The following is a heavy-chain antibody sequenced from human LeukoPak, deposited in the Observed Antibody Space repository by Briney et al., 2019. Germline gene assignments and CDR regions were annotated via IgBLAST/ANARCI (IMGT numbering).Heavy chain of an antibody. CDR1: GGSVSSGSYY. V-gene: IGHV4-61*01. Sequence: PSETLSLTCTVSGGSVSSGSYYWSWIRQPPGKGLEWIGYIYYSGSTNYNPSLKSRVTISVDTSKNQFSLKLSSVTAADTAVYYCARSSSSSWYGSDYWGQGTLVTVSS. J-gene: IGHJ4*02. D-gene: IGHD6-13*01. CDR3: ARSSSSSWYGSDY. CDR2: IYYSGST.